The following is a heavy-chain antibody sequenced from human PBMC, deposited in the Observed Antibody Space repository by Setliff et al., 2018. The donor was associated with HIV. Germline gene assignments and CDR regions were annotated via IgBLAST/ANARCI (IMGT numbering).Heavy chain of an antibody. CDR3: GRGSRITIFGVVKGTNWFDP. D-gene: IGHD3-3*01. CDR2: IYTSGST. Sequence: SETLSLTCNVSGGSIISGGYYWSWIRQPAGKGLEWIGHIYTSGSTNYNPSLKSRVTISADTSKNQFSLKLNSVTAADTAVYYCGRGSRITIFGVVKGTNWFDPWGQGTLVTVSS. V-gene: IGHV4-61*09. CDR1: GGSIISGGYY. J-gene: IGHJ5*02.